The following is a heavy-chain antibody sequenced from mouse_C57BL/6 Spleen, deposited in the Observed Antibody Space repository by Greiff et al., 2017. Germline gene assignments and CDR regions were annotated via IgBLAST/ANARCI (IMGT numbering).Heavy chain of an antibody. CDR1: GFTFSDYY. CDR3: ARDDGTGAWFAY. Sequence: EVKVVESEGGLVQPGSSMKLSCTASGFTFSDYYMAWVRQVPEKGLEWVANINYDGSSTYYLDSLKSRFIISRDNAKNILYLQMSRLKSEDTATYYCARDDGTGAWFAYWGQGTLVTVSA. V-gene: IGHV5-16*01. J-gene: IGHJ3*01. D-gene: IGHD2-3*01. CDR2: INYDGSST.